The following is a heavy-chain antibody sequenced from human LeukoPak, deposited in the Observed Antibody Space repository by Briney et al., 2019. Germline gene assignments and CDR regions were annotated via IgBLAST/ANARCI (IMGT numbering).Heavy chain of an antibody. CDR2: TVGGGDGT. CDR3: AKDRYYDILTGYSGGFDY. CDR1: GFTFSSTS. V-gene: IGHV3-23*01. Sequence: GGSLRLSCAASGFTFSSTSMSWVRQAPGKGLEWVAVTVGGGDGTYYADSVKGRFTISRDNSKNTLYLQMNSLRAEDTAVYYCAKDRYYDILTGYSGGFDYWGQGTLVTVSS. J-gene: IGHJ4*02. D-gene: IGHD3-9*01.